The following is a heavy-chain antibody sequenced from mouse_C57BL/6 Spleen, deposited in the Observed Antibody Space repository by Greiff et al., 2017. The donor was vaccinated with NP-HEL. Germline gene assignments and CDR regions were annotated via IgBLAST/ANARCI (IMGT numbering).Heavy chain of an antibody. Sequence: VQLQQPGAELVRPGTSVKLSCKASGYTFTSYWMHWVKQRPGQGLEWIGVIDPSDSYTNYNQKFKGKATLTVDTSSSTAYMQLSSLTSEDSAVYYCARERYFDYWGQGTTLTVSS. J-gene: IGHJ2*01. V-gene: IGHV1-59*01. CDR2: IDPSDSYT. CDR1: GYTFTSYW. CDR3: ARERYFDY.